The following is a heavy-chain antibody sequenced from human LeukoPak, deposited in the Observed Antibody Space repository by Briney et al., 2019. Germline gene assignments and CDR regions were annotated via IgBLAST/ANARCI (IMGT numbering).Heavy chain of an antibody. CDR2: ISYDGSNK. V-gene: IGHV3-30*18. CDR3: AKCGPIFRNRGYFDY. Sequence: GRSLRLSCAASGFTFSSYGMHWVRQAPGKGLEWVAVISYDGSNKYYADSVKGRFTISRDNSKNTLYLQMNSLRAEDTAVYYCAKCGPIFRNRGYFDYWGQGTLVTVSS. J-gene: IGHJ4*02. CDR1: GFTFSSYG. D-gene: IGHD2-21*01.